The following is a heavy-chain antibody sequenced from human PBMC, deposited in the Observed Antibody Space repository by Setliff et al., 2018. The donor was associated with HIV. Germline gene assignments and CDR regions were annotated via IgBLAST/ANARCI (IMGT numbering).Heavy chain of an antibody. CDR1: GFTFGDYA. Sequence: PGGSLRLSCAASGFTFGDYAIHWVRQAPGKGMEWVAVISYDGSYKNYAYSVKGRFTISRDNSKNTLYVQMNSLRADDTAIYYCVRDLTTIVTRKVFDIWGQGTMVTVSS. CDR3: VRDLTTIVTRKVFDI. D-gene: IGHD4-4*01. V-gene: IGHV3-30*04. CDR2: ISYDGSYK. J-gene: IGHJ3*02.